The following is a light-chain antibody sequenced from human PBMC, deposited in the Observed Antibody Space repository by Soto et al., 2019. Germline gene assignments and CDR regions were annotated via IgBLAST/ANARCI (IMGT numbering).Light chain of an antibody. CDR1: TRNVGLYQA. V-gene: IGLV2-23*02. CDR3: SSHTPNITL. CDR2: EVN. J-gene: IGLJ2*01. Sequence: QSVLTQPASVSGSPGQSVTISCTGTTRNVGLYQAISWYQQHPGKAPKLILYEVNQRPSGVSNRFSGSKSGNTASLTISGLQPEDEADYYCSSHTPNITLFGGGTKVTVL.